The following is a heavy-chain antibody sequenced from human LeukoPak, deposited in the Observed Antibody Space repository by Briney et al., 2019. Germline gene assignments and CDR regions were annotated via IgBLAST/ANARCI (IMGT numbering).Heavy chain of an antibody. CDR2: ISYDGGNK. J-gene: IGHJ4*02. V-gene: IGHV3-30*04. D-gene: IGHD2-2*01. CDR1: GFTFSSYA. CDR3: ARERLYCSSTSCYSGGFDY. Sequence: GGSLRLSCAASGFTFSSYAMHWVRQAPGKGLEWVAVISYDGGNKYYADSVKGRFTISRDNSKNTLYLQMNSLRAEDTAVYYCARERLYCSSTSCYSGGFDYWGQGTLVTVSS.